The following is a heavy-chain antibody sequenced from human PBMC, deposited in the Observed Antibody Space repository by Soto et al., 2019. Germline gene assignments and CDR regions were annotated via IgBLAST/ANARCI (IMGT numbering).Heavy chain of an antibody. CDR3: ARDRDYYGSGNYYILIDF. Sequence: QVQLVQSGPDVKEPGSSVKLTCKVSGGIFNTYAISWLRQAPGQGLEWMGGIIPIFGTPNYAQSFQGRVTITTDESTITSYMELNILRSYNTAGYYCARDRDYYGSGNYYILIDFCGQGTLVSVSS. V-gene: IGHV1-69*01. D-gene: IGHD3-10*01. CDR1: GGIFNTYA. J-gene: IGHJ4*02. CDR2: IIPIFGTP.